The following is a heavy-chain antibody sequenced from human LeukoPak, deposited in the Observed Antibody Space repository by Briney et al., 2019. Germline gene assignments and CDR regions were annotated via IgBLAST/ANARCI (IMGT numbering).Heavy chain of an antibody. D-gene: IGHD3-10*01. CDR3: AREREETYGSGSYTFDH. CDR2: INANNGNT. V-gene: IGHV1-18*01. J-gene: IGHJ4*02. CDR1: GYTFTNYA. Sequence: EASVKVSCKASGYTFTNYAFSWVRQAPGQGLERMGWINANNGNTNYVKRLQGRVTMTTDTSTSTANMELRSLRSDDTAVYYCAREREETYGSGSYTFDHWGQGTLVTVSS.